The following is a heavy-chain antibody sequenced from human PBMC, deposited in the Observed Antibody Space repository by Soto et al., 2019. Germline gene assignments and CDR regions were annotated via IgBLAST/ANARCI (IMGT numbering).Heavy chain of an antibody. CDR1: GYTLSSHG. CDR3: AREVGTELRYFDPAFDY. D-gene: IGHD3-9*01. V-gene: IGHV1-2*04. J-gene: IGHJ4*02. CDR2: INPNSGGT. Sequence: ASGKGSCPASGYTLSSHGISRGRQAPGQRFEWMGWINPNSGGTNYAQKFQGWVTMTRDTSISTAYMELSRLRSDDTAVYYCAREVGTELRYFDPAFDYWGQGTLVTVSS.